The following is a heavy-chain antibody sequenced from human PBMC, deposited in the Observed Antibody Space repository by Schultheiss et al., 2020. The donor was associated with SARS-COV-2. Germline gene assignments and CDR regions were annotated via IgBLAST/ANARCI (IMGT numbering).Heavy chain of an antibody. D-gene: IGHD6-13*01. V-gene: IGHV3-30*04. J-gene: IGHJ6*03. Sequence: GGSLRLSCAASGFTFSIYSMHWVRQAPGKGLEWVAVMSYDGSDKYYADSVKGRFTISRDNSKNTLYLQMNSLRAEDTAVYYCARSAYSSSWQYYYYYMDVWGKGTTVTVSS. CDR2: MSYDGSDK. CDR3: ARSAYSSSWQYYYYYMDV. CDR1: GFTFSIYS.